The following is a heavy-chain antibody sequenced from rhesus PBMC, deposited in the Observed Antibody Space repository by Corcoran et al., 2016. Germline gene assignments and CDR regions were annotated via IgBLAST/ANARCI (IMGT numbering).Heavy chain of an antibody. CDR2: IGGSRGSN. D-gene: IGHD3-3*01. V-gene: IGHV4-127*01. Sequence: QVQLQESGPGVVKPSETLSLTCAVSGGSISGYYLWSWIRQPPGKGLEWIGYIGGSRGSNKYNPSLKSRVTISKDTSKNQCSLKLSSVTAADTVVYYCARDPRGNYNFWSGSEYYGLDSWGQGVVVTVSS. CDR3: ARDPRGNYNFWSGSEYYGLDS. J-gene: IGHJ6*01. CDR1: GGSISGYY.